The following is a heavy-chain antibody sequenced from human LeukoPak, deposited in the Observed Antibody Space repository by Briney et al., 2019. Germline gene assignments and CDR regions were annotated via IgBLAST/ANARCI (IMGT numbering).Heavy chain of an antibody. CDR2: MNPKSGNT. V-gene: IGHV1-8*03. J-gene: IGHJ5*02. CDR3: ARGVYYDSSGQRSNWFDP. D-gene: IGHD3-22*01. Sequence: ASVKVSCKASGYTFTSYDINWVRQATGQGLEWMGWMNPKSGNTGYAQKFQGRVTITRNTSISTAYIELSSLRSEDTAVYYCARGVYYDSSGQRSNWFDPWGQGTLVTVSS. CDR1: GYTFTSYD.